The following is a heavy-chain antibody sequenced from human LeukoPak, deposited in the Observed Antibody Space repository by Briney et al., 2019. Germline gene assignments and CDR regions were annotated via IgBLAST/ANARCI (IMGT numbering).Heavy chain of an antibody. CDR2: INPNSGNT. Sequence: ASVKVSCKASGYTFTGYYMHWVRQAPGQGLEWMGWINPNSGNTGYAQKFQGRVTMTRNTSISTAYMELSGLRSEDTAVYYCARVLRFSKHGAGTPLSHWGQGTLVTVSS. CDR1: GYTFTGYY. J-gene: IGHJ4*02. V-gene: IGHV1-8*02. D-gene: IGHD6-19*01. CDR3: ARVLRFSKHGAGTPLSH.